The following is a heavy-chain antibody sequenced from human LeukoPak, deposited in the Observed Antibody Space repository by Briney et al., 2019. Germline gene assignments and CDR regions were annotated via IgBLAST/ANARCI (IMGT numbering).Heavy chain of an antibody. CDR1: GYTFTGYY. J-gene: IGHJ6*03. CDR2: INPNSGGT. V-gene: IGHV1-2*02. D-gene: IGHD4-17*01. Sequence: ASVKVSCKASGYTFTGYYMHWVRQAPGQGLEWMGWINPNSGGTNYAQKFQGRVTMTRDTSISTAYMELSRLRSDDTAVYYCARGDYADYYYYYMDVWGQGTMVTVSS. CDR3: ARGDYADYYYYYMDV.